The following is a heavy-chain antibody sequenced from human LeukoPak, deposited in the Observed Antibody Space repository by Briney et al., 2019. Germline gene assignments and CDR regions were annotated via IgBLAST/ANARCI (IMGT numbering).Heavy chain of an antibody. CDR2: ISSDGSKE. Sequence: GRPLRLSCGASGFSFSTFAMHWVRQTPDKGLEWVAVISSDGSKEIYADSVKGRFTISRDNSKNTLYLRMNNLTPEDTAVYHCAKGLHTSSWYGNWFDPWGQGTLVTVSS. CDR3: AKGLHTSSWYGNWFDP. V-gene: IGHV3-30*18. CDR1: GFSFSTFA. D-gene: IGHD2-15*01. J-gene: IGHJ5*02.